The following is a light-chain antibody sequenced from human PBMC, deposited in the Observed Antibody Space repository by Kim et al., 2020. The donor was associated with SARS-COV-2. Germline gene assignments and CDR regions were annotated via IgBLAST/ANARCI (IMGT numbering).Light chain of an antibody. CDR1: QSVSSSY. CDR3: QQYGSALYT. V-gene: IGKV3-20*01. Sequence: EIVLTQSPGTLSLSPGERATLSCRASQSVSSSYLAWYQQKPGQAPRLLIYGASSRATGITDRFSGSGSGTVFTLTISRLEPEDFAVYYCQQYGSALYTFGKGTKLEL. J-gene: IGKJ2*01. CDR2: GAS.